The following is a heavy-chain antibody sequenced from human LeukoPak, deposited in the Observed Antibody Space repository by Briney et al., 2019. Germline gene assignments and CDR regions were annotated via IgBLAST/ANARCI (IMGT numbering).Heavy chain of an antibody. CDR3: ARDNSVGDIAWWFDP. D-gene: IGHD3-16*02. CDR1: GGTFSSYA. J-gene: IGHJ5*02. Sequence: SVKVSCKASGGTFSSYAISWVRQAPGQGLEWMGGIIPIFGTANYAQKFQGRVTITADKSTSTAYMELSSLRSEDTAVYYCARDNSVGDIAWWFDPWGQGTLVTVSS. V-gene: IGHV1-69*06. CDR2: IIPIFGTA.